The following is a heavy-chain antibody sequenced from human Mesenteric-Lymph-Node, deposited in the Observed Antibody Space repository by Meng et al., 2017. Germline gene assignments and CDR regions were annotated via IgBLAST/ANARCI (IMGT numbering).Heavy chain of an antibody. CDR1: GGSISSYY. Sequence: SETLSPTCTVSGGSISSYYWSWIRQPPGKGLEWIGYIYYSGSTNYNPSLKSRVTISVDTSKNQFSLKLSSVTAADTAVYYCASGGCSSTSCYMEGAFDIWGQGTMVTVSS. CDR3: ASGGCSSTSCYMEGAFDI. CDR2: IYYSGST. J-gene: IGHJ3*02. V-gene: IGHV4-59*01. D-gene: IGHD2-2*02.